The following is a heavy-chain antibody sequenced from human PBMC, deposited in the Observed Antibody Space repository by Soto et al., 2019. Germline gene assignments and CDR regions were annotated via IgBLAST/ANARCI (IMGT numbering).Heavy chain of an antibody. CDR1: GFTFSSYA. CDR2: ISGSGGST. Sequence: EVQLLESGGGLVQPGGSLRLSCEASGFTFSSYAMSWVSQAPGKGLEWVSAISGSGGSTYYADSVNGRFTISRDNSKNTQEVQMNSLSGKDTAVYYCAEGGAYSSRPTPFDVWGQGTLVTVSS. J-gene: IGHJ4*02. V-gene: IGHV3-23*01. CDR3: AEGGAYSSRPTPFDV. D-gene: IGHD6-13*01.